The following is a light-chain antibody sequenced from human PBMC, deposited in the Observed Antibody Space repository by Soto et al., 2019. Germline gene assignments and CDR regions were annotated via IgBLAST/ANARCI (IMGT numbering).Light chain of an antibody. CDR3: QQLFDSPIT. CDR1: QVFSTS. CDR2: AAS. J-gene: IGKJ5*01. Sequence: DIQLTQSPSSLSPSIGESVTITCRASQVFSTSLAWYQVKPGKAPKLLIYAASTLESGVPSRFSATVSGTEFSLTITSLQPEDFATYYCQQLFDSPITFGQGTRLEI. V-gene: IGKV1-9*01.